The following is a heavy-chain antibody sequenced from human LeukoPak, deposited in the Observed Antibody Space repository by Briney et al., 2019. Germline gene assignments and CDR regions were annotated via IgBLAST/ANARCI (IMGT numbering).Heavy chain of an antibody. CDR3: ARVSSPLQYNWFDP. CDR1: GYTFTVYY. J-gene: IGHJ5*02. D-gene: IGHD1-14*01. CDR2: INPNSGGT. Sequence: GASVKVSCTASGYTFTVYYIHWVRQAPGQGLEWMGRINPNSGGTNYAQKFQGRVTMTRDTSISSVYMELSRLRSDDTAVYYCARVSSPLQYNWFDPWGQGTLVTVSS. V-gene: IGHV1-2*06.